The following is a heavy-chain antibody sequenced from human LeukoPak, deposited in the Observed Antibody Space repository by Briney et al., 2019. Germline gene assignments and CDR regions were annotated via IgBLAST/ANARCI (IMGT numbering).Heavy chain of an antibody. J-gene: IGHJ4*02. CDR2: ISSDGTST. CDR3: ARVHYGDYVDY. V-gene: IGHV3-74*01. Sequence: GGSLRLSCAPSGFTFSSYWMHWVRQAPGTGLVWVSRISSDGTSTSYADSVKGRFTISRDNAKNTLYLQMNSLRAEDTAVYYCARVHYGDYVDYWGQGTLVTVSS. D-gene: IGHD4-17*01. CDR1: GFTFSSYW.